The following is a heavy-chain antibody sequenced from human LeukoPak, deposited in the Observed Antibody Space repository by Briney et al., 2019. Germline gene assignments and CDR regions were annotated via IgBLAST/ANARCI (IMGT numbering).Heavy chain of an antibody. CDR3: ATTLYGYSLGEFDY. D-gene: IGHD5-18*01. J-gene: IGHJ4*02. CDR1: GLTFSSYS. V-gene: IGHV3-21*01. Sequence: GGSLRLSCAASGLTFSSYSMNWVRQAPGKGLEWVSSISSSSGYIYSADSVQGRFTISRDNAKNSLYLQMNSLRAEDTAVYYCATTLYGYSLGEFDYWGQGTLVTVTS. CDR2: ISSSSGYI.